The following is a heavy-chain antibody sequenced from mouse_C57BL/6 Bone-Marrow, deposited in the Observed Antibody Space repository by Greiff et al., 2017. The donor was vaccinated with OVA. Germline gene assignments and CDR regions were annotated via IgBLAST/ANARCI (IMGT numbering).Heavy chain of an antibody. J-gene: IGHJ2*01. D-gene: IGHD1-1*01. CDR2: ISNGGGST. CDR1: GFTFSDYY. CDR3: ARRGYGSSYYY. Sequence: EVQLVESGGGLVQPGGSLKLSCAASGFTFSDYYMYWVRQTPEKRLEWVAYISNGGGSTYYPDTVKGRFTISRDNAKNTLYLQMSRLKSEDTAMYYCARRGYGSSYYYWGQGTTLTVSS. V-gene: IGHV5-12*01.